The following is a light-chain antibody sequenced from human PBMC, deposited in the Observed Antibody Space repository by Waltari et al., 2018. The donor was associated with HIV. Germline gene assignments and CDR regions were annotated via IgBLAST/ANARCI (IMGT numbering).Light chain of an antibody. J-gene: IGLJ2*01. CDR1: SRAVECYNL. CDR2: EVN. V-gene: IGLV2-23*02. CDR3: CSYAGSSVV. Sequence: QSALTHPASVSGPPGQSLTLSCPGASRAVECYNLVSWYQQHPGKAPKLLIYEVNKRPSGVSNRFSGSKSGNTASLTISGLQAEDEADYSCCSYAGSSVVFGGGTKLTVL.